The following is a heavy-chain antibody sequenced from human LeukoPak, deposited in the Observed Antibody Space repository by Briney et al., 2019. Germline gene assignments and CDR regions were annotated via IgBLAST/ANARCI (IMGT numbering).Heavy chain of an antibody. V-gene: IGHV3-7*01. J-gene: IGHJ4*02. Sequence: GGSLRLSCAASGFTFSSYWMSWVRQAPGKGLEWVANIKQDGSEKYYVDSVKGRFTISRDNAKNSLYLQMNSLRAEDTAVYYCARDVTVEGYSGYGFDYWDQGTLVTVSS. CDR2: IKQDGSEK. CDR1: GFTFSSYW. D-gene: IGHD5-12*01. CDR3: ARDVTVEGYSGYGFDY.